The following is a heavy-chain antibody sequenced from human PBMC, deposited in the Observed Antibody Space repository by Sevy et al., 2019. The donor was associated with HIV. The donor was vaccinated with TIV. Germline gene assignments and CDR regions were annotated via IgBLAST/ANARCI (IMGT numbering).Heavy chain of an antibody. CDR1: GYTFSSYG. Sequence: ASVKVSCKASGYTFSSYGISWVRQAPGQGLEWMGWMIDYNGYTNYAHKFQGRVTMRTGTSTRTAYMELRSLRSDDTAVYFCAREGYYYRSGTYRPPNYYGMDVWGQGTAVTVSS. CDR3: AREGYYYRSGTYRPPNYYGMDV. V-gene: IGHV1-18*01. CDR2: MIDYNGYT. J-gene: IGHJ6*02. D-gene: IGHD3-10*01.